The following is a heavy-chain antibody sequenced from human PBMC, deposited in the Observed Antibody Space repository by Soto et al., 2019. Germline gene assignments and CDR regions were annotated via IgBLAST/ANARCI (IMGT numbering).Heavy chain of an antibody. V-gene: IGHV4-31*03. Sequence: QVQLQESGPGLVKPSQTLSLTCTVSGGSISSGGYYWSWIRQHPGKGLEWIGYIYYSGSTYYNPSLKNRVTISVDTSKNQFSLKLSSVTAADTAVYYCARLLVVESHYYYYGMDVWGQGTTVTVSS. CDR3: ARLLVVESHYYYYGMDV. J-gene: IGHJ6*02. D-gene: IGHD2-2*01. CDR2: IYYSGST. CDR1: GGSISSGGYY.